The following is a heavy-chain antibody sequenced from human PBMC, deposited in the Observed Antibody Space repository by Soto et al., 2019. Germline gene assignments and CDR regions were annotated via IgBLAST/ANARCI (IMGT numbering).Heavy chain of an antibody. CDR2: IYTSGST. CDR3: AREGYSYCYSSWFDP. V-gene: IGHV4-4*07. D-gene: IGHD5-18*01. Sequence: PSETLSLTCTVFGGSISSYYWSWIRQPAGKGLEWIGRIYTSGSTNYNPSLKSRVTMPVDTSKNQFSLKLSSVTAADTAVYYCAREGYSYCYSSWFDPWGQGTLVTVSS. CDR1: GGSISSYY. J-gene: IGHJ5*02.